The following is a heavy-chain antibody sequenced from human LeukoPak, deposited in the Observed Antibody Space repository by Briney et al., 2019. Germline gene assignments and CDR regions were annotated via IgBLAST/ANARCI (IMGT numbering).Heavy chain of an antibody. CDR3: ARRNVGHDAFDI. J-gene: IGHJ3*02. CDR1: GGSISSSSYY. Sequence: SETLSLTCTVSGGSISSSSYYWGWIRQPPGKGLEWIGSIYYSGSTYYNPSHKSRVTISVDTSKNQFSLKLSSVTAADTAVYYCARRNVGHDAFDIWGQGTMVTVSS. V-gene: IGHV4-39*01. CDR2: IYYSGST. D-gene: IGHD1-26*01.